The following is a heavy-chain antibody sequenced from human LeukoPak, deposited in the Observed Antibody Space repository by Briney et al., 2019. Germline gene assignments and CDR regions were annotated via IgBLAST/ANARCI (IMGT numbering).Heavy chain of an antibody. CDR1: GFTFSSYS. CDR3: TREGQEWLAGGGHYQNFDY. V-gene: IGHV3-49*03. J-gene: IGHJ4*02. D-gene: IGHD6-19*01. CDR2: IRSKAYGGTT. Sequence: PGGSLRLSCAASGFTFSSYSMNWFRQAPGKGLEWVGFIRSKAYGGTTEYAASVKGRFTISRDDSKSIAYLQMNSLKTEDTAVYYCTREGQEWLAGGGHYQNFDYWGQGTLVTVSS.